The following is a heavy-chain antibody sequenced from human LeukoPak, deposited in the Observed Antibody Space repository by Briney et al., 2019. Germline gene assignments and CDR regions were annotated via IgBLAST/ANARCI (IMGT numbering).Heavy chain of an antibody. Sequence: PGGSLRLSCAASGFTFSSYSMNWVRQAPGKGLGWVSYISSSSSTIYYADSVKRRFTISRDNAKNSLYLQMNSLRDEDTAVYYCASEYSSSWYWFDPWGQGTRVTVSS. CDR3: ASEYSSSWYWFDP. D-gene: IGHD6-13*01. CDR1: GFTFSSYS. J-gene: IGHJ5*02. CDR2: ISSSSSTI. V-gene: IGHV3-48*02.